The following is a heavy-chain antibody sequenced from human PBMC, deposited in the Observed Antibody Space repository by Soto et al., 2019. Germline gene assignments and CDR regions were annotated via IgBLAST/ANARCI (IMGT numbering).Heavy chain of an antibody. Sequence: PGGSLRLSCAASGFNFNSYTINWVRQAPGKRLEWLSSISSSGYIFSTDSVRGRFTISRDNAKNSVYLQINSLRAEDTAVYFCARDCSAGSCYPGMDVWGQGTTVTVSS. D-gene: IGHD2-15*01. CDR1: GFNFNSYT. CDR2: ISSSGYI. CDR3: ARDCSAGSCYPGMDV. V-gene: IGHV3-21*01. J-gene: IGHJ6*02.